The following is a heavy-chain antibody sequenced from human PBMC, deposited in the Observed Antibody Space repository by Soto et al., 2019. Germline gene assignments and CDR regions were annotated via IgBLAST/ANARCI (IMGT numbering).Heavy chain of an antibody. CDR2: ISYDGSNK. CDR3: SSMAERYKLVDLTAFDY. CDR1: GFTFSSYA. J-gene: IGHJ4*02. D-gene: IGHD1-1*01. V-gene: IGHV3-30-3*01. Sequence: GGSLRLSCAASGFTFSSYAMHWVRQAPGKGLEWVAVISYDGSNKYYADSVKGRFTISRDNSKNTLYLQMNSLRAEDTAVYYCSSMAERYKLVDLTAFDYWGQGTLVTVAS.